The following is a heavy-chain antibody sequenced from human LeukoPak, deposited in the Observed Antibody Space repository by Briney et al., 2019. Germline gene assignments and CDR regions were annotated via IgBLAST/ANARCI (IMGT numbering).Heavy chain of an antibody. J-gene: IGHJ6*03. CDR1: GFTFSSYS. CDR2: ISSSSSYI. V-gene: IGHV3-21*01. CDR3: ARAHEYYYYMDV. Sequence: GGSLRLSCAASGFTFSSYSMNWVRQAPGKGLEWVSSISSSSSYIYYADSVKGRFTISRDNAKNSLYLQMNSLRAEDTAVYYCARAHEYYYYMDVWGKGTTVTVSS.